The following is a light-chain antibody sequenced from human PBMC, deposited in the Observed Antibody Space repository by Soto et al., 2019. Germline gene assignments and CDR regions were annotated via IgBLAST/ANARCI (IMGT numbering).Light chain of an antibody. V-gene: IGLV2-14*01. J-gene: IGLJ1*01. Sequence: QSALTQPASVSGSPGQSITISCTGTSSDVGGYNYVSWFQQHPGKAPKLLIYEVNNLPSGVSDRFSGSKSDNTASLTISGLQPGDEADYYCSSYTSRSTQVFGTGTKLTVL. CDR3: SSYTSRSTQV. CDR1: SSDVGGYNY. CDR2: EVN.